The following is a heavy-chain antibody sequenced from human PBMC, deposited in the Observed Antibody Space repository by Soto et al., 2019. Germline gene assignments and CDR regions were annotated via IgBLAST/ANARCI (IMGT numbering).Heavy chain of an antibody. CDR2: IIGDGNEI. CDR3: VRGHVRGNDRHFDY. D-gene: IGHD3-16*02. J-gene: IGHJ4*02. Sequence: EVQLAESGGGLVQPGGSLRLSCAASGFTFSSHWMHWVRQAPGKGLVWVSRIIGDGNEITYADSVKGRFTISRDNAKNTVILQMNGLRAEDTAVYYCVRGHVRGNDRHFDYWGQGTLVTVSS. CDR1: GFTFSSHW. V-gene: IGHV3-74*01.